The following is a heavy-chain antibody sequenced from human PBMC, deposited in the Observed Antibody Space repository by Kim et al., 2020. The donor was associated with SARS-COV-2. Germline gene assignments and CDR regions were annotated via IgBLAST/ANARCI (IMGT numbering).Heavy chain of an antibody. J-gene: IGHJ4*02. CDR3: ARQERFDFLTEN. CDR1: GASISKSNSY. V-gene: IGHV4-39*01. Sequence: SETLSLTCTVSGASISKSNSYWAWIRRPPGKGLEWIATIYDNANTYYLPYLKSRATIFIDTSKNQFSLRLKSVTATDTAVYYCARQERFDFLTENWGQGT. D-gene: IGHD3-9*01. CDR2: IYDNANT.